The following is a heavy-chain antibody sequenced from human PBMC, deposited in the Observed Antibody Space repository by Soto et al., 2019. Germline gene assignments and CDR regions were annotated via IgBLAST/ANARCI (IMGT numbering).Heavy chain of an antibody. D-gene: IGHD1-1*01. V-gene: IGHV3-30-3*01. CDR1: GFTFSSYA. J-gene: IGHJ6*02. CDR3: ARDELPWNSVGFLMYYYYGMDV. CDR2: ISYDGSNQ. Sequence: GGSLRLSCAASGFTFSSYAMHWVRQAPGKGLEWVAVISYDGSNQYYADSVKGRFTISRDTSKNTLYLQMNSLRVEDTAVYYCARDELPWNSVGFLMYYYYGMDVWGHGTTVTVSS.